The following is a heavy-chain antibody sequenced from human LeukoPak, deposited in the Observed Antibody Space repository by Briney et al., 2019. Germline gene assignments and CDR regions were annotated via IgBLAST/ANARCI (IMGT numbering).Heavy chain of an antibody. D-gene: IGHD2-8*01. J-gene: IGHJ4*02. Sequence: GGSLRLSCAASGFTLRSSALSWVRQAPGKGLEWVSAISGDGGTISYAASVRGRFTISRDNAKNTLFLQMSSLRAGDTALYYCAKELYGNPSGYWGQGTRVTVSS. CDR1: GFTLRSSA. CDR3: AKELYGNPSGY. CDR2: ISGDGGTI. V-gene: IGHV3-23*01.